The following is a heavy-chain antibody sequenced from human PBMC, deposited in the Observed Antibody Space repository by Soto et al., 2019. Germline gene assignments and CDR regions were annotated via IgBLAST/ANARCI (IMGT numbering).Heavy chain of an antibody. CDR1: GFPFSSYA. J-gene: IGHJ4*02. Sequence: VGSLRLSCAASGFPFSSYAMSWVRQAPGKGLEWVSGISGSGGITYYADSVKGRFTISRDNSKNTLYLQMNSLRADDTAVYFCAKSLSASPKYFFDSWGQGTMVT. CDR3: AKSLSASPKYFFDS. CDR2: ISGSGGIT. D-gene: IGHD2-2*01. V-gene: IGHV3-23*01.